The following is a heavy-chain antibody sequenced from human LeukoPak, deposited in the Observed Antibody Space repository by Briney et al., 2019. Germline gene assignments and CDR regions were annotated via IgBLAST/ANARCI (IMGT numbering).Heavy chain of an antibody. CDR2: IYYSGST. CDR3: ARGVEAYYYYMDV. Sequence: SETLSLTCTVSGGSISSYYWSWIRQPPGKGLEWIGYIYYSGSTNYNPSLKSRVTISVDTSKNQFSLKLSSVTAADTAVYYCARGVEAYYYYMDVWGKGTTVTVSS. D-gene: IGHD5-24*01. V-gene: IGHV4-59*01. J-gene: IGHJ6*03. CDR1: GGSISSYY.